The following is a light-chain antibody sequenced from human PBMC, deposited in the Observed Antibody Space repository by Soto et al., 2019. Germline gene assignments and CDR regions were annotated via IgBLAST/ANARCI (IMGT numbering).Light chain of an antibody. V-gene: IGKV3-15*01. Sequence: EIVMTQSPATLSVSPGERATLSCRASQSVSSNLAWYQQKPGQAPRLLIYGASTRATGIPARFSGSGSGTEFTLTISSLQSEDFAVYYCQQRSNWGHTFGGGTKVEIK. J-gene: IGKJ4*01. CDR2: GAS. CDR3: QQRSNWGHT. CDR1: QSVSSN.